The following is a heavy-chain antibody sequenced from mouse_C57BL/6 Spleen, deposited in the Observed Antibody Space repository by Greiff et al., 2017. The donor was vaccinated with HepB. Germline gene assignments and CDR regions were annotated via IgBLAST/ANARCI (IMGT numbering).Heavy chain of an antibody. J-gene: IGHJ3*01. CDR3: TREDSSWFAY. Sequence: EVQLQESGEGLVKPGGSLKLSCAASGFTFSSYAMSWVRQTPEKRLEWVAYISSGGDYIYYADTVKGRFTISRDNARNTLYLQMSSLKSEDTAMYYCTREDSSWFAYWGQGTLVTVSA. CDR1: GFTFSSYA. CDR2: ISSGGDYI. V-gene: IGHV5-9-1*02.